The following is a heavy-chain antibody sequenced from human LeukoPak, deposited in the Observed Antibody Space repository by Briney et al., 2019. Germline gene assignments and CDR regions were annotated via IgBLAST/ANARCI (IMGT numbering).Heavy chain of an antibody. CDR2: ISAYNGNT. Sequence: ASVKVSCKASGYTFTSYGISWVRQAPGQGLEWMGWISAYNGNTNYAQKLQGRVTMTTDTSTSTAYMELRSLRSDDTAVYYCARVRGSYSSGWYSIDYWGQGTLVTVSS. J-gene: IGHJ4*02. D-gene: IGHD6-19*01. CDR1: GYTFTSYG. V-gene: IGHV1-18*01. CDR3: ARVRGSYSSGWYSIDY.